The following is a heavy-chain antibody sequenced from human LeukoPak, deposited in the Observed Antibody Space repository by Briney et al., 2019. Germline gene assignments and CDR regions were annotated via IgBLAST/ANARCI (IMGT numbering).Heavy chain of an antibody. CDR3: ARDIGIVGAADYFDY. Sequence: GGSLRLSCAASGFTFSSYEMNWVRQAPGKGLEWVSYISSSGSTIYYADSVKGRFTISRDSAKNSLYLQMNSLRAEDTAVYYCARDIGIVGAADYFDYWGQGTLVTVSS. CDR1: GFTFSSYE. J-gene: IGHJ4*02. CDR2: ISSSGSTI. V-gene: IGHV3-48*03. D-gene: IGHD1-26*01.